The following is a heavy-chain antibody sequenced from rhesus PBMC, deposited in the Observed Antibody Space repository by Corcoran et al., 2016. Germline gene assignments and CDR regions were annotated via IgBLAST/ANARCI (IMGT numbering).Heavy chain of an antibody. J-gene: IGHJ4*01. V-gene: IGHV1-138*01. Sequence: QVQLVQSGAEVKKPGSSVTVSCWTSGYTVPEYHLTWVRQCPGQGRAWMGAIHPKAGCADLPPQFQGRIIMPRDTSASTADMKLTSLTSEDTAIYYCIRGGYGTVVDYWGQGVLVTVSS. D-gene: IGHD4-29*01. CDR3: IRGGYGTVVDY. CDR1: GYTVPEYH. CDR2: IHPKAGCA.